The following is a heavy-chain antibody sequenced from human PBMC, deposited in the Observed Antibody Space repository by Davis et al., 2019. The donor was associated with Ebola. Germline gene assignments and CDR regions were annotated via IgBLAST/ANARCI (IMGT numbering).Heavy chain of an antibody. J-gene: IGHJ4*02. D-gene: IGHD5-24*01. CDR3: GKDEMVYGDQWPEIDY. CDR1: GFTFGDYA. V-gene: IGHV3-23*01. Sequence: PGGSLRLSCAGSGFTFGDYAMTWVRQAPGKGLEVVSGISGRDDSTYYAESVRGRFTISRDNSKNTLYLQMNSLRAEDTALYYCGKDEMVYGDQWPEIDYWGQGTLVAVSS. CDR2: ISGRDDST.